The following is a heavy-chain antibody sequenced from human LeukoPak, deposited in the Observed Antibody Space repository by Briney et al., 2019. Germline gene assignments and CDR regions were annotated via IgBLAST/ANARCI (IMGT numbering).Heavy chain of an antibody. CDR3: ARNDGY. CDR1: GFTFSSYE. CDR2: ISSSGSTT. J-gene: IGHJ4*02. V-gene: IGHV3-48*03. Sequence: GGSLRLSRAASGFTFSSYEMNWVRQAPGKGLEWIAYISSSGSTTYYADSVKGRFTISRDNSAKNSVYLQMNSLRAEDTAVYYCARNDGYWGQGTLVTVSS.